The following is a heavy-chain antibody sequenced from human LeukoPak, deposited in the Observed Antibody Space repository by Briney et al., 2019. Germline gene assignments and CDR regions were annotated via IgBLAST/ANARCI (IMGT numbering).Heavy chain of an antibody. J-gene: IGHJ4*02. CDR2: ISWNGGRT. CDR1: GFTFDDYT. V-gene: IGHV3-43*01. D-gene: IGHD5-18*01. CDR3: GKAQSYREFNYGDFDY. Sequence: PGGSLRLSCAASGFTFDDYTMHWVRQAPGKGLEGVTFISWNGGRTYYADSVKGRFTISRDNSKNSLYLQMNSLRTEDTALYYCGKAQSYREFNYGDFDYWGQGTLVNVSS.